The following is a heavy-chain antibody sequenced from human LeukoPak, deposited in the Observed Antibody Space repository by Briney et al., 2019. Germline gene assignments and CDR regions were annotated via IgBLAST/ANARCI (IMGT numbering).Heavy chain of an antibody. Sequence: PGGSLRLSCAASGFTFSSYSMNWVRQAPGKGLEWVSSISSSSSYIYYADSVKGRFTISRDNAKNSLYLQMNSLRAEDTAVYYCARERGYSYGFDYWGQGNPVTVSS. CDR2: ISSSSSYI. J-gene: IGHJ4*02. V-gene: IGHV3-21*01. D-gene: IGHD5-18*01. CDR3: ARERGYSYGFDY. CDR1: GFTFSSYS.